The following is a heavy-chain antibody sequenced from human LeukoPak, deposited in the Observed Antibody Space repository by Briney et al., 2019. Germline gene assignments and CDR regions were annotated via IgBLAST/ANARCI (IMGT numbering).Heavy chain of an antibody. D-gene: IGHD3-10*01. CDR1: GGSISSNSYY. J-gene: IGHJ4*02. CDR3: ARSRMVRGVIPLYYFDY. CDR2: IYYSGST. Sequence: PSETLSLTCTVSGGSISSNSYYWGWIRQPPGKGLEWIGSIYYSGSTNYNPSLKSRVTISVDTSNNEFSLKLSSVTAADTAVYYCARSRMVRGVIPLYYFDYWGQGTLVTVSS. V-gene: IGHV4-39*07.